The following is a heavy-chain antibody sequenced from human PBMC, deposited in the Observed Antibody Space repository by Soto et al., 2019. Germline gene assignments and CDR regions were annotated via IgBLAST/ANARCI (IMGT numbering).Heavy chain of an antibody. CDR2: IYPGNSDT. D-gene: IGHD4-4*01. V-gene: IGHV5-51*01. J-gene: IGHJ6*02. CDR3: ARRDLHYGMDV. Sequence: GESLKISCXGSGYSFTSYWIGWVRQMPGRGLEWMGIIYPGNSDTRYSPSFQGQVTISADKSISTVYLQWRSLKASDSAMYYCARRDLHYGMDVWGQGTTVTVSS. CDR1: GYSFTSYW.